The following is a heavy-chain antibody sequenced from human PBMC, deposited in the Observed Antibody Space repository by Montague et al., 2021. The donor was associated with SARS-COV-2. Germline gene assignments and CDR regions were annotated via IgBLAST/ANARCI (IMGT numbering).Heavy chain of an antibody. V-gene: IGHV4-39*01. D-gene: IGHD3-22*01. Sequence: SETLSLTCTVSGGSISSSGYYWGWIRQPPGKGLEWIGSIYYSGNTYYSPSLQSRVTISVDTSKNQFSLRLNSMTAAYTAVYYCARLPPYRFNSNGHCYNAVDIWGQGTMVTVSS. CDR2: IYYSGNT. J-gene: IGHJ3*02. CDR1: GGSISSSGYY. CDR3: ARLPPYRFNSNGHCYNAVDI.